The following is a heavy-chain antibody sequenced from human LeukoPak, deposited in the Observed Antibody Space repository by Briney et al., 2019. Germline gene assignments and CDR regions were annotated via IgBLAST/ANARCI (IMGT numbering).Heavy chain of an antibody. CDR2: ISAYNGNT. J-gene: IGHJ6*03. CDR3: ARGVWSGYYRYYYYYYMDV. CDR1: GYTFTSYG. D-gene: IGHD3-3*01. V-gene: IGHV1-18*01. Sequence: ASVKVSCTASGYTFTSYGISWVRQAPGQGLEWMGWISAYNGNTNYAQKLQGRVTMTTDTSTSTAYMELSSLRSDDTAVYYCARGVWSGYYRYYYYYYMDVWGKGTTVTVSS.